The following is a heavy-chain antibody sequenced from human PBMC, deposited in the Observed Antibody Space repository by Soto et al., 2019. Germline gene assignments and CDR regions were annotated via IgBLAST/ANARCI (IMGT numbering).Heavy chain of an antibody. V-gene: IGHV4-31*03. CDR2: IYYSGST. CDR3: ARAGHSSSSEGANWFDP. J-gene: IGHJ5*02. Sequence: KPSETLSLTCTVSDGSISSGGYYWSWIRQHPGKGLEWIGYIYYSGSTYYNPSLKSRVTISVDTSKNQFSLNLSSVTAADTAVYYCARAGHSSSSEGANWFDPWGQGTLVTVSS. CDR1: DGSISSGGYY. D-gene: IGHD6-6*01.